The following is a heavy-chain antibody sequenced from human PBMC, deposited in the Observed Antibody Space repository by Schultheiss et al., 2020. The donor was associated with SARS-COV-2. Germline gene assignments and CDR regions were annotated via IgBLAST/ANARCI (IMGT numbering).Heavy chain of an antibody. D-gene: IGHD5-24*01. CDR1: GSSITGFF. J-gene: IGHJ4*01. CDR2: IYFTGIT. Sequence: SETLSLTCSVSGSSITGFFWTWIRQPPGKGLEPIGNIYFTGITKYNPSLKSRVTISIDTSKNQFSLKLGSVTAADTAVYFCSIATRVESLFSVRGGSFDFWGRGALVTVSS. CDR3: SIATRVESLFSVRGGSFDF. V-gene: IGHV4-59*01.